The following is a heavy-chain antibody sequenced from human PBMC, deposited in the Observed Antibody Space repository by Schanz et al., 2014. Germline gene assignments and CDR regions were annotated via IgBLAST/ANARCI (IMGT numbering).Heavy chain of an antibody. J-gene: IGHJ4*01. Sequence: EGQLAESGGGLVQPGGSLRLSCAASGFTFSSYKMNWVRQAPGKGLEWVSSISSSGSYIHYADSVKGRFTISRDNAKNSLYLQMNSLRAEDTAVYYCAREQIMAAAGLVDYWGHGTLVTVSS. CDR2: ISSSGSYI. V-gene: IGHV3-21*04. CDR1: GFTFSSYK. CDR3: AREQIMAAAGLVDY. D-gene: IGHD6-13*01.